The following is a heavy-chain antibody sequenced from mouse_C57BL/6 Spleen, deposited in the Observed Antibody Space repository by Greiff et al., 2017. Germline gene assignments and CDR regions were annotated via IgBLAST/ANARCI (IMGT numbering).Heavy chain of an antibody. J-gene: IGHJ3*01. Sequence: QVQLQQPGAELVRPGSSVKLSCKASGYTFTSYWMHWVKQRPIQGLEWIGNIDPSDSETHYNQKFKDKATLTVDKSSSTAYMQLSSLTSEDSAVYYCAREGDGSPAWFAYWGQGTLVTVSA. CDR3: AREGDGSPAWFAY. CDR2: IDPSDSET. V-gene: IGHV1-52*01. D-gene: IGHD1-1*01. CDR1: GYTFTSYW.